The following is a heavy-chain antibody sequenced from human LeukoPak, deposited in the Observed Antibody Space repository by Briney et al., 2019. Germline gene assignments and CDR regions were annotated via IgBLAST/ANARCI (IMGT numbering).Heavy chain of an antibody. CDR2: IYYSGST. D-gene: IGHD1-7*01. V-gene: IGHV4-59*11. J-gene: IGHJ5*02. CDR3: ARVGITGTTFDP. Sequence: PSETLSLTRTVSGGSISSHYWSWIRQPPGKGLEWIGYIYYSGSTNYNPSLKSRVTISVDTSKNQFSLKLSSVTAADTAVYYCARVGITGTTFDPWGQGTLVTVSS. CDR1: GGSISSHY.